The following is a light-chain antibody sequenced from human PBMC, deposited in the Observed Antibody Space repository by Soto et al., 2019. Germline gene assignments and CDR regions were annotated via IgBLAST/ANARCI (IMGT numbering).Light chain of an antibody. V-gene: IGKV1-9*01. CDR1: QGISSY. J-gene: IGKJ3*01. Sequence: DIQLTQSPSFLSASVGDRVTITCRASQGISSYLAWYQLKPGTAPKLLIYAASTLQSGVPSSFSGSGSGTEFTLTINSLQPEDFATYFCQQLNNYPFTFGPGNKVEIK. CDR3: QQLNNYPFT. CDR2: AAS.